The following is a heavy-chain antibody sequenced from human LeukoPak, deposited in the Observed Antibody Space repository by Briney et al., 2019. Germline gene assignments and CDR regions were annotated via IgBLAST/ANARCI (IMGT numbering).Heavy chain of an antibody. J-gene: IGHJ4*02. D-gene: IGHD3-22*01. CDR3: AASDRSGYPFDY. V-gene: IGHV4-59*08. CDR2: IYYSGST. Sequence: SSETLSLTCTASGGSISGYYWSWIRQPPGKGLEWIGFIYYSGSTNYNPSLESRITISIDTSKNHFSLKLSSVTAADTAVYYCAASDRSGYPFDYWGQGTLVTVSS. CDR1: GGSISGYY.